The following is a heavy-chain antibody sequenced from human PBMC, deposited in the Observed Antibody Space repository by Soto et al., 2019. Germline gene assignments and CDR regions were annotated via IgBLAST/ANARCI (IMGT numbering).Heavy chain of an antibody. J-gene: IGHJ4*02. V-gene: IGHV4-59*08. CDR3: ARRASTYYDFWSGYYIDY. D-gene: IGHD3-3*01. CDR2: IYYSGST. Sequence: SETLSLTCTVSGGSISIYYWSWIRQPPGKGLEWIGYIYYSGSTNYNPSLKSRVTISVDTSKNQFSLKLSSVTAADTAVYYCARRASTYYDFWSGYYIDYWGQGTLVTVSS. CDR1: GGSISIYY.